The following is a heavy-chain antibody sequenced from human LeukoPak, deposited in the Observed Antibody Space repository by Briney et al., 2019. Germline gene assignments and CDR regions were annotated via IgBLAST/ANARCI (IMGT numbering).Heavy chain of an antibody. CDR3: ARLRREQWLVILRVGWFDP. Sequence: SETLSLTCTVSGGSISSSSYYWGWFRQPPGKGLEWIGSIYYSGSTYYNPSLRSRVTISVDTSKNQFSLKLSSVTAADTAVYYCARLRREQWLVILRVGWFDPWGQGTLVTVSS. J-gene: IGHJ5*02. V-gene: IGHV4-39*07. D-gene: IGHD6-19*01. CDR1: GGSISSSSYY. CDR2: IYYSGST.